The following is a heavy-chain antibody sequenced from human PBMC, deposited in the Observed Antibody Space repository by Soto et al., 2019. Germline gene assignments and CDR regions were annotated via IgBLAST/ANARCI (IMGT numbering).Heavy chain of an antibody. CDR3: AHSHWNCSGGSCYSGGKYYFDY. J-gene: IGHJ4*02. V-gene: IGHV2-5*02. Sequence: QITLKESGPPLVKPTQTLTLTCTFSGFSLSTSGVGVGWIRQPPGKALEWLALIYWDDDKRYSPSLKSRLTITKGTSKNQVVLTMTNMDPVDTATYYCAHSHWNCSGGSCYSGGKYYFDYWGQGTLVTVSS. CDR1: GFSLSTSGVG. D-gene: IGHD2-15*01. CDR2: IYWDDDK.